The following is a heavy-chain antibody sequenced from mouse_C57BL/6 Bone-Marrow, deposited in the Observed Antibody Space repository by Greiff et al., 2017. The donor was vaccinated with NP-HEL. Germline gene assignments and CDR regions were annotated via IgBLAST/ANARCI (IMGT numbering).Heavy chain of an antibody. J-gene: IGHJ3*01. V-gene: IGHV1-19*01. Sequence: EVKLMESGPVLVKPGASVKMSCKASGYTFTDYYMNWVKQSHGKSLEWIGVINPYNGGTSYNQKFKGKATLTVDKSSSTAYMELNSLTSEDSAVYYCAREGVTSWFAYWGQGTLVTVSA. CDR1: GYTFTDYY. D-gene: IGHD2-2*01. CDR3: AREGVTSWFAY. CDR2: INPYNGGT.